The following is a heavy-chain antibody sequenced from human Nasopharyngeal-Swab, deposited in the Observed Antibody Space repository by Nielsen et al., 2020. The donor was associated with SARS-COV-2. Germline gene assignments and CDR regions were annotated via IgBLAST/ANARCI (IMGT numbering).Heavy chain of an antibody. Sequence: SETLSLTCTVSGGSISSNNYYWGWIRQPPGKGLEWIGSIYHSGSTYYNPSLKSRVTISVDTSKNQFSLKLSSVTAADTAVYYCARDDSSGWFPFDYWGQGTLVTVSS. J-gene: IGHJ4*02. CDR2: IYHSGST. D-gene: IGHD6-19*01. CDR1: GGSISSNNYY. CDR3: ARDDSSGWFPFDY. V-gene: IGHV4-39*07.